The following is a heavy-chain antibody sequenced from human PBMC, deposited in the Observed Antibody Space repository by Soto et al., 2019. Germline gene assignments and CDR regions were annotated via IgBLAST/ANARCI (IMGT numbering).Heavy chain of an antibody. J-gene: IGHJ5*02. CDR3: ARHAGKYCSSTSRRRDWFDP. D-gene: IGHD2-2*01. Sequence: SETLSLTCTVSGDSISSGDYYWSWIRQPPGKGLEWIGCIYYSGNTYYNPSLKSRVTISVDTSKNQFSLKLSSVTAADTAVYYCARHAGKYCSSTSRRRDWFDPWGQGTLVTVSS. CDR2: IYYSGNT. V-gene: IGHV4-30-4*01. CDR1: GDSISSGDYY.